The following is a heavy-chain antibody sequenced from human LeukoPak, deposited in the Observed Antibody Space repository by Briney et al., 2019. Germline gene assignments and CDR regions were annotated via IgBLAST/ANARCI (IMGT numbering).Heavy chain of an antibody. J-gene: IGHJ5*01. V-gene: IGHV4-61*02. CDR1: GGSVSSGRYY. CDR3: ATDGMVRGPDAWFDS. CDR2: IYIRGST. Sequence: SETLSLTCTVSGGSVSSGRYYWSWIRQPAGKGLEWIGRIYIRGSTNYNPSLKSRVTISVDTSKNQFSLNLTSVTAVDTAVYYCATDGMVRGPDAWFDSWGQGILVTVSS. D-gene: IGHD3-10*01.